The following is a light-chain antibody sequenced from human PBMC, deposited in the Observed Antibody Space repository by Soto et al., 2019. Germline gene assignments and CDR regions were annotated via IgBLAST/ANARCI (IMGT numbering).Light chain of an antibody. Sequence: QLVLTQSPSASASLGASVKLTCTLSSGHSSYAIAWHQQQPEKGPRYLMKVNSDGSHNKGDGIPDRFSGSSSGAERYLTISRLQSEDEADYYCQTWGTGSVVFGGGTKVTVL. V-gene: IGLV4-69*01. CDR1: SGHSSYA. CDR2: VNSDGSH. J-gene: IGLJ2*01. CDR3: QTWGTGSVV.